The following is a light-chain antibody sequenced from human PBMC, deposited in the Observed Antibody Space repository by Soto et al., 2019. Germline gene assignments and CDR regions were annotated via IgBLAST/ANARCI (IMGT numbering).Light chain of an antibody. CDR1: ETIASY. CDR2: AAS. V-gene: IGKV1-39*01. Sequence: DIQMTQSPSSLSASVGDRVTITCRASETIASYVNWYQQRPGKAPKLLIYAASTLQSGVLSRFGGSGSGTDFTLTITSLQPEDFATYYCQQTYNPPRMCGQGTRL. CDR3: QQTYNPPRM. J-gene: IGKJ1*01.